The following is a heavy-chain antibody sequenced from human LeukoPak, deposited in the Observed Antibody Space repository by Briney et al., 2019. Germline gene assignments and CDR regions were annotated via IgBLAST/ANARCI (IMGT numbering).Heavy chain of an antibody. D-gene: IGHD6-19*01. CDR3: AKGMGSGWTFDY. CDR1: GFTFTRYG. Sequence: GGSLRLSCAASGFTFTRYGMHWVRQAPGKGLEWVASVNSDETTRYYADSVKGRFTISRDNSKNTVYLQMNSLRAADTAVYYCAKGMGSGWTFDYRGQGTLVTVSS. CDR2: VNSDETTR. V-gene: IGHV3-30*02. J-gene: IGHJ4*02.